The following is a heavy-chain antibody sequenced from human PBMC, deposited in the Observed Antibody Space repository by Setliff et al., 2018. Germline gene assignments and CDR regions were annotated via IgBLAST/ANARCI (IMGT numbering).Heavy chain of an antibody. D-gene: IGHD1-1*01. CDR2: IYTRGST. Sequence: SETLSLTCTVSGGSISSYYWSWIRQPPGKGLEWIGYIYTRGSTNYNPALRSRVTISVDTSKKQYSLNLSSVTAADTAVYYCARGGGRFRQLGAPGVHTFDIWGQGTMVTV. V-gene: IGHV4-4*08. CDR3: ARGGGRFRQLGAPGVHTFDI. J-gene: IGHJ3*02. CDR1: GGSISSYY.